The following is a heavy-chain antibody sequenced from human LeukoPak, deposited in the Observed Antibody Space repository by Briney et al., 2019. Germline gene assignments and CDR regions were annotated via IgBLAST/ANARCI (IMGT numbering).Heavy chain of an antibody. CDR1: AGSMTHLY. D-gene: IGHD2/OR15-2a*01. J-gene: IGHJ6*02. CDR2: IHDSGST. V-gene: IGHV4-59*01. CDR3: AKGGSTNFYYGDV. Sequence: SETLSLTCSVAAGSMTHLYWTWIRQPPGKGLEWIEDIHDSGSTRYKTSLESRVTISVDTSKNQFALKLSSVTAADTAVYYCAKGGSTNFYYGDVWAQGTTVSV.